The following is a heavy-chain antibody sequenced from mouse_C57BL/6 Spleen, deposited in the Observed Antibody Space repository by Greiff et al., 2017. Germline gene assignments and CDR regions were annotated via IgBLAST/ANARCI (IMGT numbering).Heavy chain of an antibody. J-gene: IGHJ4*01. CDR1: GFNIQDYY. CDR2: IDPEDGET. V-gene: IGHV14-2*01. Sequence: EVQLQQSGAELVKPGASVKLSCTASGFNIQDYYMHWVKQRTEQGLEWIGRIDPEDGETKYAPKFQGKATITADTSSNTAYLHVSILTCEDAAVYYGSRGNQRTMDYWGQGTSVTVSS. CDR3: SRGNQRTMDY.